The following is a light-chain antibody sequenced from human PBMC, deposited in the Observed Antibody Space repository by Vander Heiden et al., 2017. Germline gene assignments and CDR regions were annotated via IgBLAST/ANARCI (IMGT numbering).Light chain of an antibody. CDR2: DAS. J-gene: IGKJ1*01. CDR1: QSIGNL. V-gene: IGKV1-5*01. CDR3: QRYNTYSRT. Sequence: DIQMTQSPSTLSASVGDGVTITCRASQSIGNLLAWYQQKPGRAPKLLIYDASTLETGVPSRFSGSGSGTEFTFTISSLQPDDFAIYYCQRYNTYSRTFGQGTNVEI.